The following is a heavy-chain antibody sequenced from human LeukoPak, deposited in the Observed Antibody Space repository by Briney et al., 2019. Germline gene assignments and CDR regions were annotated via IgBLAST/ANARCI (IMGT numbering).Heavy chain of an antibody. Sequence: PGGSLRLSCAASGFTFSSYGMHWVRQAPGKGLEWVAFIRYDGSNKYYADSVKGRFTISRDNSKNTLYLQMNSLRAEDTAVYYCAKDGGYCSSTSCDEDYWGPRTLVTVSS. D-gene: IGHD2-2*03. V-gene: IGHV3-30*02. J-gene: IGHJ4*02. CDR2: IRYDGSNK. CDR1: GFTFSSYG. CDR3: AKDGGYCSSTSCDEDY.